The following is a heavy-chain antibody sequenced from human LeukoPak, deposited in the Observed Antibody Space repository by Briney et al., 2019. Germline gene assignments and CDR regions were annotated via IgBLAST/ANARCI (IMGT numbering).Heavy chain of an antibody. D-gene: IGHD2-2*01. CDR1: GFTLSTYR. J-gene: IGHJ4*02. V-gene: IGHV3-30*18. CDR2: IAYDVSNT. CDR3: ANREYQLPALY. Sequence: GRPLSLFCAPSGFTLSTYRKHGVREAPGKGVEWVAVIAYDVSNTYYADSVKGRFTISRDNCKNTLYLQMNSLRAEDTAVYYCANREYQLPALYCGEGTLVT.